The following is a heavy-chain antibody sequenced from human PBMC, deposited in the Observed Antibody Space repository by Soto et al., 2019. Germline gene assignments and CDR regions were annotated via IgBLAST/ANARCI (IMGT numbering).Heavy chain of an antibody. CDR3: ARGQEVWWNAGPLGLHGLDV. V-gene: IGHV1-8*01. CDR1: RYTFISYD. D-gene: IGHD3-16*01. Sequence: QVQLVQSGAEVKKSGASVKVSCKASRYTFISYDINGVGQATGQGLEWMGWRNPNSGNTGYAQKFQGRITMTRNTSTNTAYMELSSPRSEDTAVYYCARGQEVWWNAGPLGLHGLDVWGQGTTVTVSS. J-gene: IGHJ6*02. CDR2: RNPNSGNT.